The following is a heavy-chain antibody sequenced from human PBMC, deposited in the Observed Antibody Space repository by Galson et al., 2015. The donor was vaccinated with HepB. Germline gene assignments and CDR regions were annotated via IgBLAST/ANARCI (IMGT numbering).Heavy chain of an antibody. CDR1: GFTFSSYA. CDR3: AKGGFWNYVKGSFFDS. Sequence: SLRLSCAASGFTFSSYAMNRVRQAPGKGLEWVSSISGRGSTTYDADSVKGRFAISRDNSKNTLYLQMDSLRADDTAFYYCAKGGFWNYVKGSFFDSWGQATLVSVSS. J-gene: IGHJ4*02. CDR2: ISGRGSTT. D-gene: IGHD1-7*01. V-gene: IGHV3-23*01.